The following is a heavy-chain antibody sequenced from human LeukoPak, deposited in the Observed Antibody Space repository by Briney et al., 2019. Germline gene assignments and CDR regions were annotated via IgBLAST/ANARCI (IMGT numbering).Heavy chain of an antibody. CDR2: INHSGST. Sequence: SETLSLTCPVYGGSFSGYYWSWIRQPPGKGREWIGEINHSGSTNFTPSLRGGFTISVDTSKNQFSLKLSSVTAADTAVYYRARRSYLRFRHWFDPWGQGTLVTVSS. CDR1: GGSFSGYY. J-gene: IGHJ5*02. CDR3: ARRSYLRFRHWFDP. D-gene: IGHD3-3*01. V-gene: IGHV4-34*01.